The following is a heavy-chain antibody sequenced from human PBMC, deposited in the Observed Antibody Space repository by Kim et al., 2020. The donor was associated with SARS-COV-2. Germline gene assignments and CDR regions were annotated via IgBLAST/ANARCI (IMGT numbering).Heavy chain of an antibody. Sequence: GGSLRLSCAASGFTFSSYSMNWVRQAPGMGLEWVSYISSSSSTVYYADSVKGRFTISRDNAKNSVYLQMDSLRDEDMAVYFCARDRTSGWPGVVDSWGQGTQVIVSS. CDR1: GFTFSSYS. CDR2: ISSSSSTV. J-gene: IGHJ5*01. V-gene: IGHV3-48*02. CDR3: ARDRTSGWPGVVDS. D-gene: IGHD6-19*01.